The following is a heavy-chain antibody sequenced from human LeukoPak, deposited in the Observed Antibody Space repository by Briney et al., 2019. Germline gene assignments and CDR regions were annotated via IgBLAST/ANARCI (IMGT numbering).Heavy chain of an antibody. CDR2: ISPSGGST. D-gene: IGHD3-9*01. CDR1: GYTFTSNY. J-gene: IGHJ6*03. V-gene: IGHV1-46*01. CDR3: ARVGYLRYFDWSNERESYYYYMDV. Sequence: ASVKVSCKAFGYTFTSNYMHWVRQAPGQEPEWMGVISPSGGSTTYAQKFQGRVTITADESTSTAYMELSSLRSEDTAVYYCARVGYLRYFDWSNERESYYYYMDVWGKGTTVTISS.